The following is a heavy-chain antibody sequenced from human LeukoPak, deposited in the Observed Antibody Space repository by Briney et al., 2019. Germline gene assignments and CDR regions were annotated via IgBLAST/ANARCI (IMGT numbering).Heavy chain of an antibody. J-gene: IGHJ4*02. CDR1: GGTFSSYA. CDR3: ARDPGYYDSSGYYDSYFDY. CDR2: IIPIFGTA. D-gene: IGHD3-22*01. V-gene: IGHV1-69*05. Sequence: ASVKVSCKASGGTFSSYAISWVRQAPGQWLEWMGGIIPIFGTANYAQKFQGRVTITTDESTSTAYMELSSLRSEDTAVYYCARDPGYYDSSGYYDSYFDYWGQGTLVTVSS.